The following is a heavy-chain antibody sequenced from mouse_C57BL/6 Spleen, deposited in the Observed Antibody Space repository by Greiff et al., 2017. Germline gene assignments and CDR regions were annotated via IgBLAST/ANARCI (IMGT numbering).Heavy chain of an antibody. J-gene: IGHJ3*01. CDR2: IDPADGAT. D-gene: IGHD3-2*02. V-gene: IGHV14-2*01. CDR1: GFNIKDYY. CDR3: ARGGYRAQATPFAY. Sequence: EVKLQESGAELVKPGASVKLSCTASGFNIKDYYMHWVKQRTEQGLEWIGRIDPADGATKYAPKFQGKATITADTSSNTAYLQLSSLTSEDTAVYYCARGGYRAQATPFAYWGQGTLVTVSA.